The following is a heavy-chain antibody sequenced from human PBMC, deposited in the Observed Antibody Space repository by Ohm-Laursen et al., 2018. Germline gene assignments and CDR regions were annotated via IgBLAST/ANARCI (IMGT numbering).Heavy chain of an antibody. CDR2: IVVGSGNT. D-gene: IGHD2-2*02. J-gene: IGHJ6*02. V-gene: IGHV1-58*01. Sequence: SVKVSCKASGFTFTSSAVQWVRQARGQRLEWIGWIVVGSGNTNYAQKIQERATITRDMSTSTAYMELSSLRSEDTAVYYRAAGYCSSTSCYKDYYYYGMDVWGQGTTVTVSS. CDR1: GFTFTSSA. CDR3: AAGYCSSTSCYKDYYYYGMDV.